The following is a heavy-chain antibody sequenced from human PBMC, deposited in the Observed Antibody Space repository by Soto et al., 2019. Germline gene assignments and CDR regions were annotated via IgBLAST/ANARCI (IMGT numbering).Heavy chain of an antibody. V-gene: IGHV3-15*07. D-gene: IGHD2-21*01. CDR3: TTDIWPYFQSDY. CDR2: IKSKTDGGTT. CDR1: GLTFSNVW. J-gene: IGHJ4*02. Sequence: VQLVESGGGVVKPGGSLRLSCAASGLTFSNVWMNWVRQAPGKGLEWVGHIKSKTDGGTTDYAAPVKGRFTISRDDSKNTLYLQMNSLKIDDTGVYYCTTDIWPYFQSDYWGQGTLVTVSP.